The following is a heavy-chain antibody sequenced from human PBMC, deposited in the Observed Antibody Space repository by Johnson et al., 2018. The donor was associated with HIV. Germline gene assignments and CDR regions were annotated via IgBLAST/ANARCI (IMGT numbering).Heavy chain of an antibody. V-gene: IGHV3-30*03. CDR2: ISYGGNKQ. CDR3: ARDFGIIGPWAAFDI. J-gene: IGHJ3*02. Sequence: QVQLVESGGGVVQPGRSLRLSCAASGFTFSSYGMHWVRQAPGKGLEWVAVISYGGNKQYYVDSVEGRFTISRDNSKDTLYLQMNNLTTEDTAVYSCARDFGIIGPWAAFDIWGQGTRVTVSS. D-gene: IGHD3-10*01. CDR1: GFTFSSYG.